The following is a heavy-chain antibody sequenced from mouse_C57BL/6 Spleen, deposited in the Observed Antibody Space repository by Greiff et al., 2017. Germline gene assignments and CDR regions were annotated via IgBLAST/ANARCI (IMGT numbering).Heavy chain of an antibody. Sequence: QVQLKQSGAELMKPGASVKLSCKATGYTFTGYWIEWVKQRPGHGLEWIGEILPGSGSTNDNEKFKGKATFTADTSANTAYMQLSSLTTEDSAIYKCARGLREAVDYWGQGTSVTVSS. J-gene: IGHJ4*01. CDR1: GYTFTGYW. CDR2: ILPGSGST. V-gene: IGHV1-9*01. D-gene: IGHD2-4*01. CDR3: ARGLREAVDY.